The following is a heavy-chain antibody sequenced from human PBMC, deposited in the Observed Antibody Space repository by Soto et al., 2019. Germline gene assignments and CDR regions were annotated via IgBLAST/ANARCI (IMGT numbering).Heavy chain of an antibody. CDR1: GGSFSGYY. V-gene: IGHV4-34*01. CDR3: ARRSIAARGMLIDY. Sequence: PSETLSLTCAVYGGSFSGYYLSWIRQPPGKGLEWIGEINHSGSTNYNPSLKSRVTISVDTSKNQFSLKLSSVTAADTAVYYCARRSIAARGMLIDYWGQGTLVTVSS. CDR2: INHSGST. D-gene: IGHD6-6*01. J-gene: IGHJ4*02.